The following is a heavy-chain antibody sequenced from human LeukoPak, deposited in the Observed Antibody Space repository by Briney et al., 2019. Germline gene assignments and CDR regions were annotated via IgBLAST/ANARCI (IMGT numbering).Heavy chain of an antibody. CDR3: ARDLDHGGWDQTDAFDI. CDR2: INPSGGST. V-gene: IGHV1-46*01. D-gene: IGHD6-19*01. Sequence: GASVKVSCKASGYTFSSYYMHWVRQAPGEGLEWMGIINPSGGSTSYAQKFQGRVTMTRDTSVSTAYMELSRLRSDDTAVYYCARDLDHGGWDQTDAFDIWGQGTMVTVSS. CDR1: GYTFSSYY. J-gene: IGHJ3*02.